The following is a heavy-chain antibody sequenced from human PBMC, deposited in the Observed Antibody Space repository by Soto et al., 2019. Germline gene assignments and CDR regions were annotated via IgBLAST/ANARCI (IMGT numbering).Heavy chain of an antibody. V-gene: IGHV4-59*01. CDR3: ARFQYTVVTPFDL. D-gene: IGHD2-21*02. Sequence: QVPLQESGPGLVEPSETLSLTCTVSGGSLTNYFWTWIRQSPGKGLEWIAYIRYSGKTDYNPSLKSRVTISLDTPKNQFSLKLTSVTAADTAMYYCARFQYTVVTPFDLWGQGTMVIVSS. CDR1: GGSLTNYF. J-gene: IGHJ3*01. CDR2: IRYSGKT.